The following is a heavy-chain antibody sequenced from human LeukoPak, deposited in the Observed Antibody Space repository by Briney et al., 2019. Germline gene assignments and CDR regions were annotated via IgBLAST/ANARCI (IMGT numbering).Heavy chain of an antibody. CDR1: GYTFTGYY. CDR2: INPNSGGT. J-gene: IGHJ1*01. CDR3: AIAPPIAAAGSIYFQH. V-gene: IGHV1-2*02. Sequence: GASVKVSCKASGYTFTGYYMHWVRQAPGQGLEWMGWINPNSGGTNYAQKFQGRVTMTRDTSISTAYMELSRLRFDDTAVYYCAIAPPIAAAGSIYFQHWGQGTLVTVSS. D-gene: IGHD6-13*01.